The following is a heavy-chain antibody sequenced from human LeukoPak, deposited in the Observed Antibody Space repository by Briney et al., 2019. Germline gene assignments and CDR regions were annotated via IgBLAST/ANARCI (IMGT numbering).Heavy chain of an antibody. Sequence: SETLSLTCAVYGGSFSGYYWSWIRQPPGKGLEWIGEINHSGSTNYNPSLKSRVTISVDTSKNQFSLKLSSVTAADTAVYYCARVPAAHARYYYYGMDVWGQGTTVTVSS. D-gene: IGHD2-2*01. V-gene: IGHV4-34*01. J-gene: IGHJ6*02. CDR2: INHSGST. CDR3: ARVPAAHARYYYYGMDV. CDR1: GGSFSGYY.